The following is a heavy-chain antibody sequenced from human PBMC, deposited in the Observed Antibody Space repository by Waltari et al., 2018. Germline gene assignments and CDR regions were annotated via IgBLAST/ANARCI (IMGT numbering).Heavy chain of an antibody. CDR1: GFKFDDYA. J-gene: IGHJ6*02. V-gene: IGHV3-43D*03. Sequence: EVQLVESGGLVVQPGGSLRLSCAASGFKFDDYAMYWVRQAPGKGLEWVSFIKWDASFVDYGDSVKGRIIVSRDNRKNSLYLQFNSLQPEDTALYYCARERNSLYYYAMDVWGQGTTVTVSS. CDR3: ARERNSLYYYAMDV. CDR2: IKWDASFV.